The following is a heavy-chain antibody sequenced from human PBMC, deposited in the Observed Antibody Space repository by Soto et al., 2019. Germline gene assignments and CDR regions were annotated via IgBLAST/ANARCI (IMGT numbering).Heavy chain of an antibody. CDR1: GGSFSVYY. Sequence: AETLSLTCAVYGGSFSVYYWSWIRQPPGKGLEWIGEINHSGSTNYNPSLKSRVTISVDTSKNQFSLKLSSVTAADTAVYYCARGRGYCSGGSCSVNWFDPWGQGTMVTVSS. J-gene: IGHJ5*02. D-gene: IGHD2-15*01. CDR2: INHSGST. V-gene: IGHV4-34*01. CDR3: ARGRGYCSGGSCSVNWFDP.